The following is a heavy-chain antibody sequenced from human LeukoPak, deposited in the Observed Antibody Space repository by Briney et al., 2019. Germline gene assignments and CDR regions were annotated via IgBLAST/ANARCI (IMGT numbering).Heavy chain of an antibody. CDR2: IIPIFGTA. D-gene: IGHD2-2*01. CDR3: ARADLGYCSSTSCYYFDY. V-gene: IGHV1-69*13. J-gene: IGHJ4*02. Sequence: GASVKVSCKASGGTFSSYAISWVRQAPGQGLEWMGGIIPIFGTANYAQKFQGRVTITADESTSTAYMELSSLRSEDTAVYYCARADLGYCSSTSCYYFDYWGQGTLVTVSS. CDR1: GGTFSSYA.